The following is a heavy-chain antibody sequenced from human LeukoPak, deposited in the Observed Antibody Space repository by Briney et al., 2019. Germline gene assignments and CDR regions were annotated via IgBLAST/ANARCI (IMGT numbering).Heavy chain of an antibody. CDR2: IYPSSGGT. CDR1: GYTFTNYH. J-gene: IGHJ4*02. CDR3: ARDLPFEV. Sequence: GASVKVSCKASGYTFTNYHMHWVRQAPGQGLEWMGRIYPSSGGTNYAQKFQGRITLTTDTSINTAYMELSRLRFDDTAVYYCARDLPFEVGGQGTLVTVSS. D-gene: IGHD2/OR15-2a*01. V-gene: IGHV1-2*06.